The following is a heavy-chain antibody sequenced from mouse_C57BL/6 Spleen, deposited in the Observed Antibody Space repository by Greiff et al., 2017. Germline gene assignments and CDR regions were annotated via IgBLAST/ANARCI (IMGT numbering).Heavy chain of an antibody. D-gene: IGHD2-2*01. CDR2: IDPSDSYT. CDR1: GYTFTSYW. J-gene: IGHJ2*01. Sequence: QVQLQQPGAELVMPGASVKLSCKASGYTFTSYWMHWVKQRPGQGLEWIGEIDPSDSYTNYNQKFKGKSTLTVDKSSSTAYMQLSSLTSEDSAVYYCARAGGLRYYFDYWGQGTTLTVSS. V-gene: IGHV1-69*01. CDR3: ARAGGLRYYFDY.